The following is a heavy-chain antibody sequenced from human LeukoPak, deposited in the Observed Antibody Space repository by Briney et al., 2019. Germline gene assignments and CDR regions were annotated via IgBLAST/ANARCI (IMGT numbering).Heavy chain of an antibody. Sequence: GGSLRLSCAASGFTFSRFTMNWVRQAPGKGLEWVSSITSSSSYIYYADSVKGRFSISRDNAKNSLYLQMNTLRAEDTAVYYCAKEPKKPIITSGSGGSYYYYMDVWGKGTTVTISS. CDR2: ITSSSSYI. CDR1: GFTFSRFT. J-gene: IGHJ6*03. V-gene: IGHV3-21*04. CDR3: AKEPKKPIITSGSGGSYYYYMDV. D-gene: IGHD3-10*01.